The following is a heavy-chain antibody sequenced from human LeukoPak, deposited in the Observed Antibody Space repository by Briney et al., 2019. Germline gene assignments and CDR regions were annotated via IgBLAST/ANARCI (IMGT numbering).Heavy chain of an antibody. D-gene: IGHD5-24*01. J-gene: IGHJ3*02. CDR3: ARDPGDGYNLGAFDI. CDR2: IIPIFGTA. Sequence: GSSVKVSCKASGGTFSSYAISWVRQAPGQGLEWVGGIIPIFGTANYAQKFQGRVTITADESTSTAYMELSSLRSEDTAVYYCARDPGDGYNLGAFDIWGQGTMVTVSS. CDR1: GGTFSSYA. V-gene: IGHV1-69*01.